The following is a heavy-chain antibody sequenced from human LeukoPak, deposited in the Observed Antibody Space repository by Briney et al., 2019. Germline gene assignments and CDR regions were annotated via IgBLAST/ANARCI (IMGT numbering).Heavy chain of an antibody. CDR3: ARGEYCSGGSCYGLLRHHTHYGMDV. CDR1: GGTFSSYA. D-gene: IGHD2-15*01. CDR2: ISAYNGNT. V-gene: IGHV1-18*01. Sequence: GASVKVSCKASGGTFSSYAISWVRQAPGQGLEWMGWISAYNGNTNYAQKLQGRVTMTTDTSTSTAYMELRSLRSDDTAVYYCARGEYCSGGSCYGLLRHHTHYGMDVWGQGTTVTVSS. J-gene: IGHJ6*02.